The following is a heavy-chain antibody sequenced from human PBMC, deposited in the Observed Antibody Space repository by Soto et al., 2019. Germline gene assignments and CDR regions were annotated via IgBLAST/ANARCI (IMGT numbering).Heavy chain of an antibody. D-gene: IGHD6-19*01. V-gene: IGHV3-21*01. J-gene: IGHJ4*02. CDR3: VRDGSGWSRDY. CDR2: ITSGSTYI. CDR1: GFTFSSYS. Sequence: ESGGGLVKPGESLRLSCTASGFTFSSYSMSWIRQAPGEGLEWVSTITSGSTYIYYADSLKGRFTISRDNAKNSLNLQMNSLRAEDTAVYYCVRDGSGWSRDYWGQGTLVTVSS.